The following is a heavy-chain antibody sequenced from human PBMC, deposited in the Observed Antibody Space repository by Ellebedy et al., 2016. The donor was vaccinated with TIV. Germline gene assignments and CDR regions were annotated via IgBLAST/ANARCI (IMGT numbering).Heavy chain of an antibody. CDR1: GGSFSGYY. CDR3: ARGDYYYDSSGGDY. D-gene: IGHD3-22*01. CDR2: INHSGST. Sequence: SETLSLXXAVYGGSFSGYYWSWIRQPPGKGLEWIGEINHSGSTNYNPSLKSRVTISVDTSKNQFSLKLSSVTAADTAVYYCARGDYYYDSSGGDYWGQGTLVTVSS. V-gene: IGHV4-34*01. J-gene: IGHJ4*02.